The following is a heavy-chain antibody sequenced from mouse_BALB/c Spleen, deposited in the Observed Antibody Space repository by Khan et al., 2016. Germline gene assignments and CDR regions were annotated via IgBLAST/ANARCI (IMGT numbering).Heavy chain of an antibody. CDR2: IHTYSGES. CDR3: ARYRYYYGSSRYFDV. D-gene: IGHD1-1*01. CDR1: GYTFTNYG. V-gene: IGHV9-3-1*01. Sequence: QIQLVQSGPELKKPGKTVKISCKASGYTFTNYGMNWVKQAPGKGLKWMGWIHTYSGESTYADDFKGRIAFSLETSANTAYLQINNLKNEDTATYFCARYRYYYGSSRYFDVWGAGTTVTVSS. J-gene: IGHJ1*01.